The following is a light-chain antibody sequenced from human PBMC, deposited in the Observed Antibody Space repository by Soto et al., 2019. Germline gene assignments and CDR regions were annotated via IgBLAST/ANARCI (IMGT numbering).Light chain of an antibody. CDR3: QQYDNLPYT. Sequence: DIEMTQSPSSLSASVGDRVTITCQATQDIRKFLNWFQQRPGAAPKLLIYDASNLETGVPSRFAAGGSGTHFTFTITSLQPEDTGTYFSQQYDNLPYTFAQGTKVEI. CDR2: DAS. CDR1: QDIRKF. V-gene: IGKV1-33*01. J-gene: IGKJ2*01.